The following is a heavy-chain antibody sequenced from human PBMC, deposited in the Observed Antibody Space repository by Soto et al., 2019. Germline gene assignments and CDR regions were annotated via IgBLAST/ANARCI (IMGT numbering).Heavy chain of an antibody. CDR2: ISGSGVST. V-gene: IGHV3-23*01. CDR3: AKLHPSWGYFDY. CDR1: GFTFSSCA. J-gene: IGHJ4*02. D-gene: IGHD3-16*01. Sequence: GGSLRLSCAASGFTFSSCAMTWVRQAPGKGLEWVSAISGSGVSTYYADSVKGRFTISRDNSKNTLYLQMNSLRAEDTAVYYCAKLHPSWGYFDYWDPGTLVTVFS.